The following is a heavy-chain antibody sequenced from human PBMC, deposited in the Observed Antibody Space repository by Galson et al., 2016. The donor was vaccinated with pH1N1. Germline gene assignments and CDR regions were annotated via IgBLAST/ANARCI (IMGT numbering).Heavy chain of an antibody. D-gene: IGHD3-10*01. V-gene: IGHV2-70*13. J-gene: IGHJ3*02. CDR3: ARWFGESLYGRHTGAFDI. CDR1: GFSLSTSGMS. CDR2: FDCVVVK. Sequence: PALVKPTQTLTLTCTFSGFSLSTSGMSVSWIRQPPGKALDWLALFDCVVVKASRTSLKPRLTISKDTSKNQVVLTMTNMDPVDTATYFCARWFGESLYGRHTGAFDIWGQGTVVTVSS.